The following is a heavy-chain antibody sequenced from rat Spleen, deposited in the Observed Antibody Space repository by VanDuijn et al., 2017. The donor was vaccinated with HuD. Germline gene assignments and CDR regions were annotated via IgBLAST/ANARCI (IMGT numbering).Heavy chain of an antibody. CDR1: GFSLTSYS. V-gene: IGHV2-63*01. Sequence: QVQLKESGPGLVQPSETLSLTCTVSGFSLTSYSVSWVRQPSGKGHEWMGRMGYDGDTAYNSVLKSRLSISRDTSKNQVFLKMNSLQTDDTGTYYCTRSYGGYTSNWFAYWGQGTLVTVSS. CDR3: TRSYGGYTSNWFAY. J-gene: IGHJ3*01. D-gene: IGHD1-11*01. CDR2: MGYDGDT.